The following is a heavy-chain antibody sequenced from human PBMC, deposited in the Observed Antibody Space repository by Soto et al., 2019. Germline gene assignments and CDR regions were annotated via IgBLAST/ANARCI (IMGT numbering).Heavy chain of an antibody. Sequence: GASVKVSCEASGYTFTGYYMHWVRQAPGQGLEWMGGINPNSGAANYAQKFQGRVTITADKSTSTAYMELSRLRSEDTAVYYCAREIAADSYGYFYYYYGMDVWGQGTTVTVSS. CDR2: INPNSGAA. D-gene: IGHD5-18*01. CDR3: AREIAADSYGYFYYYYGMDV. V-gene: IGHV1-2*02. J-gene: IGHJ6*02. CDR1: GYTFTGYY.